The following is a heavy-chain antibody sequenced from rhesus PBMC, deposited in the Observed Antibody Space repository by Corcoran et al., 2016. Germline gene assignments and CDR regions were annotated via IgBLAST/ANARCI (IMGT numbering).Heavy chain of an antibody. J-gene: IGHJ1*01. CDR3: ATSRKWVQQFEF. D-gene: IGHD5-24*01. CDR2: GEQENGEA. Sequence: EVQLVQSGAEVKKPGASVKISCKASGYTFTDYYLHWVRQAPGKGLEWRGRGEQENGEAIHDKKIQDRVTITADTSTDTAYRELSSLRAEDTAVYYCATSRKWVQQFEFWGQGALVTVSS. CDR1: GYTFTDYY. V-gene: IGHV1-111*02.